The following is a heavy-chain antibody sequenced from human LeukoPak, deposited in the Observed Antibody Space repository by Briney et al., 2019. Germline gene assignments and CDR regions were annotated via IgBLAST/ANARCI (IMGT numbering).Heavy chain of an antibody. Sequence: SETLSLTCTVSGGSISSGSYYWSWIRQPAGKGLEWIGRIYTSGSTNYNPSLKSRVTISVDTSKNQFSLKLSSVTAADTAVYYCARVRAVAGTISFFDYWGQGTLVTVSS. CDR2: IYTSGST. CDR1: GGSISSGSYY. J-gene: IGHJ4*02. CDR3: ARVRAVAGTISFFDY. V-gene: IGHV4-61*02. D-gene: IGHD6-19*01.